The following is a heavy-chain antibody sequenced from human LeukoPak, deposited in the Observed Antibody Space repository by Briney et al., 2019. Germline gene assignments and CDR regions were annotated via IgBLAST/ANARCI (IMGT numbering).Heavy chain of an antibody. CDR2: MNPNSGNT. CDR3: ARGNSILENYYYYYMDV. V-gene: IGHV1-8*03. D-gene: IGHD3-3*01. J-gene: IGHJ6*03. CDR1: GYTFTSYD. Sequence: ASVEVSCKASGYTFTSYDINWVRQATGQGLEWMGWMNPNSGNTGYAQKFQGRVTITRNTSISTAYMELSSLRSEDTAVYYCARGNSILENYYYYYMDVWGKGTTVTVSS.